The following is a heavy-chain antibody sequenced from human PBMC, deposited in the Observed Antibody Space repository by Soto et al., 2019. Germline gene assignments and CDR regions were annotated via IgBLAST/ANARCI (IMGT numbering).Heavy chain of an antibody. CDR1: GGTFSSYS. CDR2: IIPIVGIA. Sequence: QVQLVQSGAEVKKPGSSVKVSCKASGGTFSSYSISWVRQAPGQGLEWMGRIIPIVGIANYAQKFQDRVTIIADKSTSTAYMELSSLRSEDTAVYYCARVGYCSGGSCDHIVNWGQGTLVTVSS. CDR3: ARVGYCSGGSCDHIVN. D-gene: IGHD2-15*01. J-gene: IGHJ4*02. V-gene: IGHV1-69*02.